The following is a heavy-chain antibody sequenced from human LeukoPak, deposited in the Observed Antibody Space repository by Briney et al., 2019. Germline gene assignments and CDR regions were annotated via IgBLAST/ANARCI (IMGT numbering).Heavy chain of an antibody. V-gene: IGHV4-38-2*02. J-gene: IGHJ4*02. Sequence: SETLSLPCTVSGYSISSGYYWGWIRQPPGKGLEWIGSIYHSGSTYYNPSLKSRVTISVDTSKNQFSLKLSSVTAADTAVYYCARVRGIAARRGGYFDYWGQGTLVTVSS. CDR2: IYHSGST. CDR3: ARVRGIAARRGGYFDY. D-gene: IGHD6-6*01. CDR1: GYSISSGYY.